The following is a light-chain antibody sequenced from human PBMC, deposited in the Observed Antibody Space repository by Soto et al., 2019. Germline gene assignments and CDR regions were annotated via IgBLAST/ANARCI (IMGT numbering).Light chain of an antibody. V-gene: IGKV3-20*01. Sequence: EIVLTQSPGTLSLSPGERATLSCRASQSVSSSYLAWYQQKPGQAPRLVIYGASSRATGIPDRFSGSGSGTHFTLTISRLEPEDFAVYYCQQYGNSPITFGGGTKVDIK. CDR2: GAS. CDR3: QQYGNSPIT. J-gene: IGKJ4*01. CDR1: QSVSSSY.